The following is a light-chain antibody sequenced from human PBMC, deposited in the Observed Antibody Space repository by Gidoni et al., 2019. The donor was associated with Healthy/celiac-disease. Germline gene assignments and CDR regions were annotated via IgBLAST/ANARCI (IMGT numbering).Light chain of an antibody. V-gene: IGKV3-11*01. J-gene: IGKJ4*01. CDR1: QSVSSY. CDR3: QQRSNWPPVLT. CDR2: DAS. Sequence: EIVLTQSPATLALSPAERATLSCRASQSVSSYLAWYQQKPGQAPRLLIYDASNTATGIPARFSGSGSGTDFTLTISSLEPEDFAVYYCQQRSNWPPVLTFGGGTKVEIK.